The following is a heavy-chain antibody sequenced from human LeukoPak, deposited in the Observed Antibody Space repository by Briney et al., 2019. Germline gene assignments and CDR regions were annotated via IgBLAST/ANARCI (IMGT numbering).Heavy chain of an antibody. CDR1: GGSISINNW. Sequence: PSETLSLTCAVSGGSISINNWWSWVRQAPGKGLEWVSGINWNGDSTGYADSVKGRFTISRDNAKNSLYLQMNSLRAEDTALYYCAKEGEIAVAGSLDYWGQGTLVTVSS. CDR3: AKEGEIAVAGSLDY. CDR2: INWNGDST. D-gene: IGHD6-19*01. J-gene: IGHJ4*02. V-gene: IGHV3-20*04.